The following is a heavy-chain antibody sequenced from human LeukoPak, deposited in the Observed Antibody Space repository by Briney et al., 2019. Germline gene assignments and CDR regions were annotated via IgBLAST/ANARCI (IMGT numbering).Heavy chain of an antibody. CDR1: GGSISSSSYY. CDR2: IYYSGST. V-gene: IGHV4-61*05. CDR3: ARGGYYYEHSDAFDI. Sequence: SETLSLTCTVSGGSISSSSYYWGWIRQPPGKGLEWIGYIYYSGSTNYNPSLKSRVTISVDTSKNQFSLKLSSVTAADTAVYYCARGGYYYEHSDAFDIWGQGTMVTVSS. D-gene: IGHD3-22*01. J-gene: IGHJ3*02.